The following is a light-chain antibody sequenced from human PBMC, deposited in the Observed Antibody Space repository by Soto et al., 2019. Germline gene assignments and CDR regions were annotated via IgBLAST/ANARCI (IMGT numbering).Light chain of an antibody. CDR2: HGS. V-gene: IGKV3-20*01. Sequence: IVLTQSPGTLSLSPGERVTLSCRASQSITRNYLAWYQQKPGLAPRLIMYHGSRRAAGTPDRFTGSGSGTDFTLTINRVEPEDFAVYFCQQYAGSPRTFGQGTKVDIK. J-gene: IGKJ1*01. CDR1: QSITRNY. CDR3: QQYAGSPRT.